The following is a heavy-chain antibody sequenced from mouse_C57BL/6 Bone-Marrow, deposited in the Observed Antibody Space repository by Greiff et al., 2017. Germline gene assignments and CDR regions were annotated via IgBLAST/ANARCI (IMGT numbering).Heavy chain of an antibody. V-gene: IGHV1-55*01. J-gene: IGHJ2*01. D-gene: IGHD4-1*01. Sequence: VQLQQPGAELVKPGASVKMSCKASGYTFTSYWITWVKQRPGQGLEWIGDIYPGSGSTNYNEKFKSKATLTVDKSSSTAYMQLSNLTAEDSAVYYCARKGTGTDWGQGTTLTVSS. CDR1: GYTFTSYW. CDR3: ARKGTGTD. CDR2: IYPGSGST.